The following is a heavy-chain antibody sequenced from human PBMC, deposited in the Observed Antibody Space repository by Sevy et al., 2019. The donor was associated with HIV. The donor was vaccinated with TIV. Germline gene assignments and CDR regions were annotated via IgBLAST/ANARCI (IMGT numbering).Heavy chain of an antibody. V-gene: IGHV1-69*13. D-gene: IGHD3-16*01. CDR1: GGTVSSYA. Sequence: ASVKVSCKASGGTVSSYAISWVRQAPGQGLEWMGGIIPIFGTANYAQKFQGRVTITADESTSTAYMELSSLRSEDTAVYYCASRGGHSDFDYWGQGTLVTVSS. CDR2: IIPIFGTA. CDR3: ASRGGHSDFDY. J-gene: IGHJ4*02.